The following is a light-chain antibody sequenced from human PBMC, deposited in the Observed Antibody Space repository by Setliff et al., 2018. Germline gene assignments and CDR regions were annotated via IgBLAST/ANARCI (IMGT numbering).Light chain of an antibody. J-gene: IGLJ1*01. Sequence: QSVLTQPASVSGSPGQSITISCTGSSSDDATCNYVSWYQQHPGKAPKLLISDVSNRPSGVSSRFSASKSGTTASLTISGLQAEDEADYYCSSYTNSISPYVFGTGTKVTVL. CDR3: SSYTNSISPYV. CDR1: SSDDATCNY. CDR2: DVS. V-gene: IGLV2-14*03.